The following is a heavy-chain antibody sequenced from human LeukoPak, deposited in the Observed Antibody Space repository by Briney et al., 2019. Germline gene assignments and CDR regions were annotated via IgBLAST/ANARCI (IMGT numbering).Heavy chain of an antibody. Sequence: SGTLSLTCGVSGGSVTNTNYWTWVRQPPGKGLEWIGEVNLQGSTNYNPSLMGRVAISVDTSENHISLQLTSVTAADTAVYYCAREGGPYRPLDYSGQGTLVTVSS. CDR2: VNLQGST. J-gene: IGHJ4*02. CDR3: AREGGPYRPLDY. V-gene: IGHV4-4*02. CDR1: GGSVTNTNY.